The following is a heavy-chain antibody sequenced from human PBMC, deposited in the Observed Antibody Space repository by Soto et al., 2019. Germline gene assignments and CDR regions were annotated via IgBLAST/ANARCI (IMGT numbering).Heavy chain of an antibody. CDR1: GYTLTELS. CDR3: ATLLRYYDFWSGYYRGYNWFDP. V-gene: IGHV1-24*01. Sequence: ASVKVSCKVSGYTLTELSMHWVRQAPGKGLEWMGGFDPEDGETIYAQKFQGRVTMTEDTSTDTAYMELSSLRSEDTAVYYCATLLRYYDFWSGYYRGYNWFDPWGQGTLVTVSS. D-gene: IGHD3-3*01. CDR2: FDPEDGET. J-gene: IGHJ5*02.